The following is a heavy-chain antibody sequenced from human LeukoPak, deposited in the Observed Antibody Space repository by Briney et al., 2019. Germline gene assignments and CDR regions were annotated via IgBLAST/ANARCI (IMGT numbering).Heavy chain of an antibody. V-gene: IGHV3-7*01. CDR1: GFTFSSYW. Sequence: GGSLRLSCAPSGFTFSSYWMSWVRQAPGEGLEWVANIKHDGSEKYYVDSVKGRFTISRDNAKKSLYLQINSLRAEDTAVYYCASRAGYFDYWGQGTLVTVSS. D-gene: IGHD6-19*01. J-gene: IGHJ4*02. CDR3: ASRAGYFDY. CDR2: IKHDGSEK.